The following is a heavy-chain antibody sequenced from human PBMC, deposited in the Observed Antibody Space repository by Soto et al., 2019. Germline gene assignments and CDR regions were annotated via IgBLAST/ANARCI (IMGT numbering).Heavy chain of an antibody. Sequence: QVQLVQSGAEVKKPGSSVKVSRKASGGTFSSYAISWVRQAPGQGLEWMGGIIPISGTANYAQKFQGRVTITADESTSTAYMELSSLTSEDTAVYYCARSQGSSTSLEIYYYYYYGMDVWGQGTTVTVSS. D-gene: IGHD2-2*01. V-gene: IGHV1-69*01. J-gene: IGHJ6*02. CDR2: IIPISGTA. CDR3: ARSQGSSTSLEIYYYYYYGMDV. CDR1: GGTFSSYA.